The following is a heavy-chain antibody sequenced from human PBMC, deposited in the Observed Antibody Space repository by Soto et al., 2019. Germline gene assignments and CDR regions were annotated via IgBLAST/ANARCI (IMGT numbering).Heavy chain of an antibody. CDR2: IWYDGSNK. D-gene: IGHD2-15*01. CDR3: AREGVAGHFDY. V-gene: IGHV3-33*01. CDR1: GFTFSSYG. J-gene: IGHJ4*02. Sequence: QVQLVESGGGVVQPGRSLRLSCAASGFTFSSYGMHWVRQAPGKGLEWVAVIWYDGSNKYYADSVKGRFTISRDNSKNTLYLQMNSLRAEDTAVYYCAREGVAGHFDYWGQGTLVTVSS.